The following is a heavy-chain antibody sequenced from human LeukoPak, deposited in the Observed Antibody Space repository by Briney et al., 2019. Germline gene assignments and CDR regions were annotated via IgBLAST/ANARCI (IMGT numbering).Heavy chain of an antibody. CDR2: ISGSGGST. V-gene: IGHV3-23*01. D-gene: IGHD3-10*01. Sequence: QTGGSLRLSCAASGFTFSSYAMSWVRQAPGKGLEWVSAISGSGGSTYYADSVKGRFTISRDNSKNTLYLQMNSLRAEDTAVYYCATQFTHGSGSYGWYFDYWGQGTLVTVSS. CDR3: ATQFTHGSGSYGWYFDY. CDR1: GFTFSSYA. J-gene: IGHJ4*02.